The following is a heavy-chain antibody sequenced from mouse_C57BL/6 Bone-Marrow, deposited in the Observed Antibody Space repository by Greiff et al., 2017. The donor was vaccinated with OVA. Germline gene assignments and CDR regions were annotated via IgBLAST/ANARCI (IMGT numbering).Heavy chain of an antibody. CDR2: ISDGGSYT. CDR3: ARDPYGSSSH. CDR1: GFTFSSYA. D-gene: IGHD1-1*01. Sequence: EVMLVESGGGLVKPGGSLKLSCAASGFTFSSYAMSWVRQTPEKRLEWVATISDGGSYTYYPDNVKGRFTISRDNAKNNLYLQMSHLKSEDTAMYYCARDPYGSSSHWGQGTTLTVSS. V-gene: IGHV5-4*01. J-gene: IGHJ2*01.